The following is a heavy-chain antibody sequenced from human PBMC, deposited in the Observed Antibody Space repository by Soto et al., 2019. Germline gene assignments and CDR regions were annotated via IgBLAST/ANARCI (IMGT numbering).Heavy chain of an antibody. J-gene: IGHJ3*01. Sequence: QVQLQESGPGLVKPSQTLSLTCTVSGGSISSGGYYWSWIRQHPGKGLEWIGYIYYSGSTYYNPSLKSRVTIAVDTSKNQFSLKLSSVTAADTAVYYCARSHDSSGYLIPFWGQGTMVTVSS. V-gene: IGHV4-31*03. D-gene: IGHD3-22*01. CDR2: IYYSGST. CDR3: ARSHDSSGYLIPF. CDR1: GGSISSGGYY.